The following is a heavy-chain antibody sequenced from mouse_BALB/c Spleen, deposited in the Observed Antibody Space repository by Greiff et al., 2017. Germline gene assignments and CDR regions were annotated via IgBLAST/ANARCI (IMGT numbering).Heavy chain of an antibody. CDR2: ISYSGST. D-gene: IGHD1-1*01. V-gene: IGHV3-8*02. CDR1: GDSITSGY. Sequence: VQLKESGPSLVKPYQTLSLTCSVTGDSITSGYWNWIRKFPGNKLEYMGYISYSGSTYYNPSLKSRISITRDTSKNQYYLQLNSVTTEDTATYYCARRVYYGSSSLFAYWGQGTLVTVSA. J-gene: IGHJ3*01. CDR3: ARRVYYGSSSLFAY.